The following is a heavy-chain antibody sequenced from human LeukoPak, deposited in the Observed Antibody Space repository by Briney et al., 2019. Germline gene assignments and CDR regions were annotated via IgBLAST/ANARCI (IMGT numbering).Heavy chain of an antibody. V-gene: IGHV3-53*01. D-gene: IGHD2-2*01. J-gene: IGHJ6*02. CDR2: IYSGGST. CDR3: ARDPGYCSSTSCYDYYYYGMDV. Sequence: GGSLRLSCAVSGFTVSSNYKTWVRQAPGKGLEWVSVIYSGGSTDYADSVKGRFTISRDNSKNTLYLQMNSLRAEDTAVYYCARDPGYCSSTSCYDYYYYGMDVWGQGTTVTVSS. CDR1: GFTVSSNY.